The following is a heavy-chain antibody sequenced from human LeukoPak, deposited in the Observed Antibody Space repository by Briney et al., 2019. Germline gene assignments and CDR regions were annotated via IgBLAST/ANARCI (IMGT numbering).Heavy chain of an antibody. CDR3: ARQNYYGSGSYWFNYYYMDV. Sequence: SETLSLTCAVYGGSFSGYYWSWIRQPPGKGLEWIGEINHSGSTNYNPSLKSRVTISVDPSKNQFSLKLTSVTAADTAVYYCARQNYYGSGSYWFNYYYMDVWGKGTTVTISS. D-gene: IGHD3-10*01. CDR1: GGSFSGYY. V-gene: IGHV4-34*01. CDR2: INHSGST. J-gene: IGHJ6*03.